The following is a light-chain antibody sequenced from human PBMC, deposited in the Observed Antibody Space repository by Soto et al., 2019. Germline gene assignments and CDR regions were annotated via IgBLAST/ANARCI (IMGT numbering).Light chain of an antibody. CDR2: SNN. Sequence: QSVLTQSPSASGTPGQRVTISCSGSSSNIGSNTVSWYQQLPGTAPKLLIYSNNQRPSGVPDRFSGSKSGTSASLAIGGLQSEDEGDYYCATWEDSLNGTVFGTGTRSPS. J-gene: IGLJ1*01. CDR3: ATWEDSLNGTV. CDR1: SSNIGSNT. V-gene: IGLV1-44*01.